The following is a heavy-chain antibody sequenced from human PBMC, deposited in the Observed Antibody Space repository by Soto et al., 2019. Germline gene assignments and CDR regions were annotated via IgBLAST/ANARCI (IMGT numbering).Heavy chain of an antibody. Sequence: QVQLVESGGGVVQPGRSLRLSCAASGFTFSSYGMHWVRQAPGKGLEWVAAISDDGSNKYYADSVKGRFTIYRDNSKNTLYLQMNSLRAEDTAVYFCAKTGEGRGAYWGQGTLVTVSS. J-gene: IGHJ4*02. D-gene: IGHD3-16*01. CDR2: ISDDGSNK. V-gene: IGHV3-30*18. CDR3: AKTGEGRGAY. CDR1: GFTFSSYG.